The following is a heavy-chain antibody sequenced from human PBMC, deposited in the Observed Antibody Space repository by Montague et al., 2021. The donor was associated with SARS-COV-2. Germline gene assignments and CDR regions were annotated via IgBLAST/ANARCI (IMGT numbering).Heavy chain of an antibody. CDR1: GGSISSGGYY. J-gene: IGHJ4*02. Sequence: SETLSLTCAVSGGSISSGGYYWGWIRQPAGRGLEWIGRIYSSGRTFTNPPLSSRVTMSADTSKDQFSLNLTSVTAADTAVYYCARVELSGNWLHFFDFWGQGALVTVSS. CDR3: ARVELSGNWLHFFDF. V-gene: IGHV4-39*01. CDR2: IYSSGRT. D-gene: IGHD1-20*01.